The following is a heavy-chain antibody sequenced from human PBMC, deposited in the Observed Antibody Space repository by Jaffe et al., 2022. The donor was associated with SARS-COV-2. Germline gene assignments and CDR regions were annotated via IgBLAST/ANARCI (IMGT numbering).Heavy chain of an antibody. CDR3: TRVVPNYDFWSGYSSYYYYYGMDV. V-gene: IGHV3-49*04. J-gene: IGHJ6*02. Sequence: EVQLVESGGGLVQPGRSLRLSCTASGFTFGDYAMSWVRQAPGKGLEWVGFIRSKAYGGTTEYAASVKGRFTISRDDSKSIAYLQMNSLKTEDTAVYYCTRVVPNYDFWSGYSSYYYYYGMDVWGQGTTVTVSS. CDR1: GFTFGDYA. CDR2: IRSKAYGGTT. D-gene: IGHD3-3*01.